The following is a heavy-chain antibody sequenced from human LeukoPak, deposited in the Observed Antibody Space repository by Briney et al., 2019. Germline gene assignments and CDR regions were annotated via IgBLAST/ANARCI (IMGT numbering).Heavy chain of an antibody. V-gene: IGHV3-21*01. D-gene: IGHD4-17*01. Sequence: GGSLRLSCAASGFTFSSYSMNWVRQAPGKGPEWVSSISSSSSYIYYADSVKGRFTISRDNAKNSLYLQMNSLRAEDTAVYYCARGDPYGDYGVPSDYWGQGTLVTVSS. CDR3: ARGDPYGDYGVPSDY. CDR1: GFTFSSYS. CDR2: ISSSSSYI. J-gene: IGHJ4*02.